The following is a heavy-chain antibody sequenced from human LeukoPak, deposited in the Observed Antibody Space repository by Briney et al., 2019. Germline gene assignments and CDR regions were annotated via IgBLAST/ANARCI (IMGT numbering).Heavy chain of an antibody. D-gene: IGHD4-23*01. CDR2: IYYSGST. Sequence: SETLSLTCTVSGGSISSSSYYWGWIRQPPGKGLEWIGSIYYSGSTYYNPSLKSRVTISVDTSKNQFSLKLSSVTAADTAVYYCARERNSVISDALDIWGQGTMVTVSS. CDR1: GGSISSSSYY. J-gene: IGHJ3*02. CDR3: ARERNSVISDALDI. V-gene: IGHV4-39*07.